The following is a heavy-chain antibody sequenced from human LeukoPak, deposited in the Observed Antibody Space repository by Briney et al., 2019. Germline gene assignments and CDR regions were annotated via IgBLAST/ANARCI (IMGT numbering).Heavy chain of an antibody. CDR2: IIPIFGTA. Sequence: EASVKVSCTASGGTFSSYAISWVRQAPGQGLEWMGGIIPIFGTANYAQKFQGRVTITTDESTSTAYMELSSLRSEDTAVYYCARSYGSGSYWNDNWFDPWGQGTLVTVSS. V-gene: IGHV1-69*05. CDR3: ARSYGSGSYWNDNWFDP. CDR1: GGTFSSYA. D-gene: IGHD3-10*01. J-gene: IGHJ5*02.